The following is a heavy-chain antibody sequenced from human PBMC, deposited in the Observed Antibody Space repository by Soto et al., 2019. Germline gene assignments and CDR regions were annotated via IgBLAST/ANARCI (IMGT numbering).Heavy chain of an antibody. J-gene: IGHJ4*02. CDR2: IYPGDSDT. CDR3: ARLTYYDFWSGYWYYFDY. Sequence: PXDSLTISCKGSGYSFTSYWIGSVGQMPGKGLEWMGIIYPGDSDTRYSPSFQGQVTISADKSSSTAYLQWSSLKASDTAMYYCARLTYYDFWSGYWYYFDYWGQGTLVTVSS. V-gene: IGHV5-51*01. CDR1: GYSFTSYW. D-gene: IGHD3-3*01.